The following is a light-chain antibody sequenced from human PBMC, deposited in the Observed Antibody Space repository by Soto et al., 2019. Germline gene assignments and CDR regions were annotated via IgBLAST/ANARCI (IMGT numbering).Light chain of an antibody. CDR2: EVS. V-gene: IGLV2-14*03. J-gene: IGLJ1*01. CDR3: NSLTTSTTPYV. CDR1: SSDIGDYNS. Sequence: LDQRRSWTESPCRSFTNSCNRTSSDIGDYNSVSWYQQHPGKAPKLIIYEVSHRPSGVSNRFSGSKSGNTASLTISGLQADDEADYYCNSLTTSTTPYVFGTGTKVT.